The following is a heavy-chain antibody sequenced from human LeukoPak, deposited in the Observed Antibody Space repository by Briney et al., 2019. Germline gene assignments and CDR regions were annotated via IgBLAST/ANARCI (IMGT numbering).Heavy chain of an antibody. CDR2: ISYDGSNK. CDR1: GFIFSSYG. J-gene: IGHJ4*02. V-gene: IGHV3-30*03. D-gene: IGHD2-15*01. CDR3: AREGIYCSGGSCRFFDY. Sequence: GRSLRLSCAASGFIFSSYGMHWVRQAPGKGLEWVAVISYDGSNKNYADAVKGRFTISRDNSKNTLYAQMNSLRAEDTAVYYCAREGIYCSGGSCRFFDYWGQGTLVTVSS.